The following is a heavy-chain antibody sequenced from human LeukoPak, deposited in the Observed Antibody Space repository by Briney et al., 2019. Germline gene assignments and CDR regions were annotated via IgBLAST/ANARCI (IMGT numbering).Heavy chain of an antibody. CDR3: AKLGIPMIGRV. V-gene: IGHV3-66*04. J-gene: IGHJ6*04. CDR1: GFTVSSNY. Sequence: QAGGSLRLSCAASGFTVSSNYMSWVRQAPGKGLEWVSVIYSGGSTYYSDSVMGGFTISTDNFKNTLYLLMNGLLADDAAVYYCAKLGIPMIGRVWGKGTTVTISS. D-gene: IGHD3-10*02. CDR2: IYSGGST.